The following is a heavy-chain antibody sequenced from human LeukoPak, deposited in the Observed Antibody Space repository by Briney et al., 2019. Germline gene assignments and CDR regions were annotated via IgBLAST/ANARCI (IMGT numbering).Heavy chain of an antibody. CDR2: IYYSGST. V-gene: IGHV4-59*01. J-gene: IGHJ4*02. CDR1: GGFISSYY. D-gene: IGHD3-10*01. Sequence: NSSETLSLTCTVSGGFISSYYWSWIRQPPGKGLEWIGYIYYSGSTNYNPSLKSRVTISVDTSKNQFSLKLSSVTAADTAVYYCARAGGVLWFGETIAPYFDYWGQGTLVTVSS. CDR3: ARAGGVLWFGETIAPYFDY.